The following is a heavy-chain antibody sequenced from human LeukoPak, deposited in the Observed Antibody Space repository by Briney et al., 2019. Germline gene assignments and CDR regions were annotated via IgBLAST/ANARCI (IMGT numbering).Heavy chain of an antibody. V-gene: IGHV3-48*03. CDR2: ISSNSSTI. J-gene: IGHJ6*04. CDR3: AGLGITMIGGV. CDR1: GFTFSSYE. Sequence: PGGSLRLSCSASGFTFSSYEMNWVPQATGKGLEWVGYISSNSSTIYYADSVKGRFTITRDNAKSSLYMQMMSLRAEDTAVYYCAGLGITMIGGVWGKGTTVTISS. D-gene: IGHD3-10*02.